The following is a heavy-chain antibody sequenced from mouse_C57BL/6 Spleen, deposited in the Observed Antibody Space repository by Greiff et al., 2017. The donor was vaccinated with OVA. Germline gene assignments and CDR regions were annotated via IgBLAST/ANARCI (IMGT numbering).Heavy chain of an antibody. D-gene: IGHD1-1*01. J-gene: IGHJ4*01. CDR2: IYPGDGDT. CDR1: GYAFSSSW. V-gene: IGHV1-82*01. Sequence: VQVVESGPELVKPGASVKISCKASGYAFSSSWMNWVKQRPGKGLEWIGRIYPGDGDTNYNGKFKGKATLTADRSSSTAYMQLSSLTSEDSAVYFCARKRDYYGSSYDYYAMDYWGQGTSVTVSS. CDR3: ARKRDYYGSSYDYYAMDY.